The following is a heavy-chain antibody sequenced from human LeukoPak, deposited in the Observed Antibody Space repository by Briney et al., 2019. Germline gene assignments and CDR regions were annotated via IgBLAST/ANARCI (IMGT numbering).Heavy chain of an antibody. CDR3: ARKGRYGYYVNWFDP. CDR1: GGTFSSYA. V-gene: IGHV1-69*13. Sequence: SVKVSCKASGGTFSSYAISWVRQAPGQGLEWMGGIIPIFGTANYAQKFQGRVTITADESTSTAYMELSSLRSEDTAVYYCARKGRYGYYVNWFDPWGQGTLVTVSS. D-gene: IGHD3-22*01. CDR2: IIPIFGTA. J-gene: IGHJ5*02.